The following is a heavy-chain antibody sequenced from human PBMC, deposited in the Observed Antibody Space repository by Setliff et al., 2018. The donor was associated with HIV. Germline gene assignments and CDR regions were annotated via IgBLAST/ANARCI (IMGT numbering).Heavy chain of an antibody. CDR1: GYPISSGYH. V-gene: IGHV4-61*02. J-gene: IGHJ4*02. Sequence: SETLSLTCTVSGYPISSGYHWSWIRQPAGKGLEWIGRLYSSGSTNFNPSLKSRVSISVDTSKNQFSLRLTSVTAADTAVYYCARAGFGELFPEVFDYWGQGALVTVSS. D-gene: IGHD3-10*01. CDR2: LYSSGST. CDR3: ARAGFGELFPEVFDY.